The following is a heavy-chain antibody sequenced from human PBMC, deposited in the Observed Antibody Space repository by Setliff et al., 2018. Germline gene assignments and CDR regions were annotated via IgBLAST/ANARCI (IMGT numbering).Heavy chain of an antibody. CDR3: ARDKLWLMGYYYYYYMEV. Sequence: ASVKVSCKASGYTFTSYAMHWVRQAPGQRLEWMGWINAGNGNTKYSQKFQGRVTITRDTSASKAYMELSSLRSEDTAVYYCARDKLWLMGYYYYYYMEVWGKGTTVTVSS. J-gene: IGHJ6*03. V-gene: IGHV1-3*01. CDR1: GYTFTSYA. D-gene: IGHD5-18*01. CDR2: INAGNGNT.